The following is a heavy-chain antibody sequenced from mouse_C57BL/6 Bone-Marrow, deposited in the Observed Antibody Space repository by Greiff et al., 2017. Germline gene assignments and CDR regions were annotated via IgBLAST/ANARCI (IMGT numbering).Heavy chain of an antibody. D-gene: IGHD2-2*01. J-gene: IGHJ1*03. CDR3: ARRGLHWYCDV. Sequence: EVQLVESGGGLVQPGGSLKLSCAASGFTFSDYGMAWVRQAPRTGPEWVAFLSNLAYSLYYADPVTGRFTIARENAKNTLYLEMSSLRSEDTAMYYCARRGLHWYCDVWGTGTTVTVAS. CDR1: GFTFSDYG. CDR2: LSNLAYSL. V-gene: IGHV5-15*01.